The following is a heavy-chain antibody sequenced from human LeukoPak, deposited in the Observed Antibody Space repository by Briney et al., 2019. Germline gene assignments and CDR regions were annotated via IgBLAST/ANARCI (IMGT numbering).Heavy chain of an antibody. Sequence: GGSLRLSCTASAFTFSSYSMNWVRQAPGKGLEWVSSISSSSSYIYYADSVKGRFTISRDNAENSLYLLMNSLRAEDTAVYYCARDRGRLFDYWGQGTLVTVSS. J-gene: IGHJ4*02. CDR3: ARDRGRLFDY. CDR1: AFTFSSYS. V-gene: IGHV3-21*01. D-gene: IGHD3-3*01. CDR2: ISSSSSYI.